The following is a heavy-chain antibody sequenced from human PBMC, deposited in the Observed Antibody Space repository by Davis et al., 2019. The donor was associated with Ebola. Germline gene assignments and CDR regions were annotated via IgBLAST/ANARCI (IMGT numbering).Heavy chain of an antibody. J-gene: IGHJ6*02. CDR1: GGSVSSGSYY. CDR2: IYYSGST. V-gene: IGHV4-61*01. CDR3: ARVYYYDSTGYYYLDYYYGMDV. Sequence: PSETLSLTCTVSGGSVSSGSYYWSWIRQPPGKGLEWIGYIYYSGSTNYNPSLKSRVTISVDTSKNQLSLQLSSVTAADTAVYYCARVYYYDSTGYYYLDYYYGMDVWGQGTTVTVSS. D-gene: IGHD3-22*01.